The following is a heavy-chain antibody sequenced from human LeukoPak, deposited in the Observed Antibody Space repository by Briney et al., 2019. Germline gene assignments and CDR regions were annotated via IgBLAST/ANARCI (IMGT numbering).Heavy chain of an antibody. CDR2: MNPNSGNT. CDR1: GYTFTSYD. Sequence: ASVKVSCKASGYTFTSYDINWVRQAPGQGLEWMGWMNPNSGNTGYARKFQGRVTMTRNTSISTAYMELSSLRSEDTAVYYCARGSVEWELLHCYYGMDVWGQGTTVTVSS. CDR3: ARGSVEWELLHCYYGMDV. V-gene: IGHV1-8*01. J-gene: IGHJ6*02. D-gene: IGHD1-26*01.